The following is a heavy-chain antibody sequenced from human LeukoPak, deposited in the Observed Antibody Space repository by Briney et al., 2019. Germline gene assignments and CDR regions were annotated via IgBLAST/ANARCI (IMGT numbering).Heavy chain of an antibody. V-gene: IGHV4-34*01. CDR1: GGSFSGYY. D-gene: IGHD1-1*01. Sequence: PSETLSLTCAVYGGSFSGYYWSWIRQPPGKGLEWVGEINHSGSTNYNPSLKSRVTISVDTSKNQFSLKLSPVTAADTAVYYCARVKLGTVSPVAEYFQHWGQGTLVTVSS. J-gene: IGHJ1*01. CDR3: ARVKLGTVSPVAEYFQH. CDR2: INHSGST.